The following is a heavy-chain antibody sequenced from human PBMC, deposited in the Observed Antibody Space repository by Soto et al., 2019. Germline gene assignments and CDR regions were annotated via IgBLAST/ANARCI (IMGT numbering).Heavy chain of an antibody. Sequence: EVQLLESGGGLVQPGGSLRLSCAASGFTFSSYAMSWVRQAPGKGLEWVSAISGSGGSTYYADSVKGRFTISRDNSKNTLDLQMNSLRAGDTAVYYCAKDKADKVVVVPAAIRLRPLPFDPWGQGTLVTVSS. J-gene: IGHJ5*02. D-gene: IGHD2-2*01. CDR2: ISGSGGST. CDR1: GFTFSSYA. V-gene: IGHV3-23*01. CDR3: AKDKADKVVVVPAAIRLRPLPFDP.